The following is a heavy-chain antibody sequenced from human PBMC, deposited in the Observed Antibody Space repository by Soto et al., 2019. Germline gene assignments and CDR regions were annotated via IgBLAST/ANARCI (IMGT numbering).Heavy chain of an antibody. Sequence: PRESLKISCRASGYSFPTYWISWVRQMPGKGLEWMGRIDPSDSKTYYSPSFQGHVTISADKSTSTAYLQLNNLKASDTAMYYCARLSDYWGQGTQVTVSS. J-gene: IGHJ4*02. CDR3: ARLSDY. CDR2: IDPSDSKT. V-gene: IGHV5-10-1*01. CDR1: GYSFPTYW.